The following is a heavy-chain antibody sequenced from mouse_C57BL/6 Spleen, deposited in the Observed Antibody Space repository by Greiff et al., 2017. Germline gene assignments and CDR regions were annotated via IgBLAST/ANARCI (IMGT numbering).Heavy chain of an antibody. V-gene: IGHV1-62-2*01. CDR1: GYTFTEYT. J-gene: IGHJ3*01. CDR3: ARHEEKPDGYYGFAY. Sequence: LVEPGASVKLSCKASGYTFTEYTIHWVKQRSGQGLEWIGWFYPGSGSIKYNEKFKDKATLTADKSSSTVYMELSRLTSEDSAVYFCARHEEKPDGYYGFAYWGQGTLVTVSA. D-gene: IGHD2-3*01. CDR2: FYPGSGSI.